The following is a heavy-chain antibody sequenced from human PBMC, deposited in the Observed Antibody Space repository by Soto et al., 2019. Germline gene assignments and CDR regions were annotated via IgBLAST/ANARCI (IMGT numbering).Heavy chain of an antibody. J-gene: IGHJ5*02. CDR3: AGAGLPGSFDH. D-gene: IGHD3-10*01. CDR1: GGTFSSYA. V-gene: IGHV1-69*01. Sequence: QVQLVQSGAEVKKPGSSVKVSCKASGGTFSSYAISWVRQAPGQAGAWMGGSIPIFGTANYAQKFQGRVTITADECTSTAYMGLSSLRSEDTAVYYCAGAGLPGSFDHWGQGTLVTVSS. CDR2: SIPIFGTA.